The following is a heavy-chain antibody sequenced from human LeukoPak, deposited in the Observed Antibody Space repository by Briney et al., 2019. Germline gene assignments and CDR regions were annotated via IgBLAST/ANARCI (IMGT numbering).Heavy chain of an antibody. Sequence: SETLSLTCTVSGGSISSSSYYWGWIRQPPGKGLEWIGSIYYSGSTYYNPSLKSRVTISVDTSKNQFSLKLSSVTAADTAVYYCARGKEYYYDSSGYPDYWGQGTLVTVSS. CDR1: GGSISSSSYY. J-gene: IGHJ4*02. V-gene: IGHV4-39*01. CDR3: ARGKEYYYDSSGYPDY. CDR2: IYYSGST. D-gene: IGHD3-22*01.